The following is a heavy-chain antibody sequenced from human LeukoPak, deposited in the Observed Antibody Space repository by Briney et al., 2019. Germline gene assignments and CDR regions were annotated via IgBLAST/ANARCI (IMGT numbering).Heavy chain of an antibody. CDR2: IYYSGST. J-gene: IGHJ5*02. Sequence: PTETLSLTCTVSGGSISSGDYYWSWIRQPPGKGLEWIGYIYYSGSTYYNPSLKSRVTISVDTSKNQFSLKLSSVTAADTAVYYCARFIDYSSLFDPWGQGTLVTVSS. V-gene: IGHV4-30-4*08. CDR1: GGSISSGDYY. D-gene: IGHD4-11*01. CDR3: ARFIDYSSLFDP.